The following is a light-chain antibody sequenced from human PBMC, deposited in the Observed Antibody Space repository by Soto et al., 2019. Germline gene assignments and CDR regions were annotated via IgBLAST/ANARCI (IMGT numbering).Light chain of an antibody. CDR3: ISYTSRXFYV. J-gene: IGLJ1*01. V-gene: IGLV2-14*01. CDR1: SSDVCGDNY. Sequence: QSALTQPASVSGSPVQSITISCTGTSSDVCGDNYVSWYQQHPGKAPKLMIYEVSNRPSGFSNRFSGSKSVNTASLTISGIHAEDEADYYRISYTSRXFYVCGTRTKVXV. CDR2: EVS.